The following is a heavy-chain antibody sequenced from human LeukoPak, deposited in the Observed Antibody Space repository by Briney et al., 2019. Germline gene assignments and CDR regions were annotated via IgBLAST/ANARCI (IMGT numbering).Heavy chain of an antibody. CDR1: GFTFNRCW. CDR2: INPDGRDT. CDR3: ARNQQLGGHSYYYYGMDV. J-gene: IGHJ6*02. Sequence: GGSLRLSCVSGFTFNRCWMNWVRQAPGKGLEWVAHINPDGRDTYYADSVKGRFTISRDNSKNTLYLQKNSLRADDTAIYYCARNQQLGGHSYYYYGMDVWGQGTTVTVSS. V-gene: IGHV3-7*03. D-gene: IGHD3-16*01.